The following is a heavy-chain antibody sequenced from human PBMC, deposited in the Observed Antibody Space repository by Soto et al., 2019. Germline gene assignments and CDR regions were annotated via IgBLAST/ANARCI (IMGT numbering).Heavy chain of an antibody. CDR3: VRGLERREGYLDY. D-gene: IGHD1-1*01. CDR2: INPNSGGT. CDR1: GYTFTGYY. Sequence: QVQLVQSGAEVKKPGASVKVSCKASGYTFTGYYMHWVRQAPGQGLEWMGWINPNSGGTNYAQKFQGWVTMTRDTSIITAYMELSRLRSDDTAVYYCVRGLERREGYLDYWGQGTLVTVSS. V-gene: IGHV1-2*04. J-gene: IGHJ4*02.